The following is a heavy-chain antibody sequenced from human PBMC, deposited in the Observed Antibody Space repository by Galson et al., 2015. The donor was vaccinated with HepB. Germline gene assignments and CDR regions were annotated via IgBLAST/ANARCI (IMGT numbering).Heavy chain of an antibody. J-gene: IGHJ6*02. CDR1: GFTFSSYA. CDR3: AKDIVVVPAALAAYYYYYGMDV. Sequence: SLRLSCAASGFTFSSYAMSWVRQAPGKGLEWVSAISGSGGSTYYADSVKGRFTISRDNSKNTLYLQMNSLRAEDTAVYYCAKDIVVVPAALAAYYYYYGMDVWGQGTTVTVSS. CDR2: ISGSGGST. V-gene: IGHV3-23*01. D-gene: IGHD2-2*01.